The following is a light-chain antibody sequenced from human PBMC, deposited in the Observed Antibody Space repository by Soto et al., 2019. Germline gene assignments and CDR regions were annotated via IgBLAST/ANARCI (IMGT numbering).Light chain of an antibody. J-gene: IGKJ4*01. Sequence: EIVLTQSPCTLSXXXXXXXXXXXSASQSVSSRYLAWYQQRPGQAPRLLIYGASSRATGIPDRFSGSGSGTDFTLTISRLEPEDSAVYYCQHYGNSPLTFGGGTKVDIK. CDR2: GAS. CDR3: QHYGNSPLT. V-gene: IGKV3-20*01. CDR1: QSVSSRY.